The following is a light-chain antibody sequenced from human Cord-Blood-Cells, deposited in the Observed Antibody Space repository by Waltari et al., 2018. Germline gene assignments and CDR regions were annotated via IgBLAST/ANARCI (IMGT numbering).Light chain of an antibody. V-gene: IGKV1-39*01. CDR1: QSISSY. J-gene: IGKJ4*01. CDR3: QQSYSTPLT. Sequence: DIQVTQSPSFLSASVGDRVIITCRASQSISSYLNWYQQKPGKAPKLLIYAASSLQSGVPSRFSGSGSGTDFTLTISSLQPEDFATYYCQQSYSTPLTFGGGTKVEIK. CDR2: AAS.